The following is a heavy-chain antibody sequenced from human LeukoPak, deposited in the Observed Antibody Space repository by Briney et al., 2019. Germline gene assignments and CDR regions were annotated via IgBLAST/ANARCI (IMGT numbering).Heavy chain of an antibody. CDR2: IYPGDSDT. CDR3: TRRGSSGWQFDY. D-gene: IGHD6-19*01. V-gene: IGHV5-51*01. Sequence: GESLQISCQGSGYSFTTYWIGWVRQMPGKGLEWMGIIYPGDSDTRYSPSFQGQVTISADKSISTAFLQWSSLKASDTAMYYCTRRGSSGWQFDYWGQGTLVTVSS. J-gene: IGHJ4*02. CDR1: GYSFTTYW.